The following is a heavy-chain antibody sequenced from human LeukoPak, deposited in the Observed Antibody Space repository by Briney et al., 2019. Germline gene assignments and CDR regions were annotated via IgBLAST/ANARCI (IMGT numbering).Heavy chain of an antibody. CDR2: ISWNSGSI. D-gene: IGHD6-13*01. V-gene: IGHV3-9*01. CDR3: ARARHSSSWLDY. CDR1: GFTFDDYA. J-gene: IGHJ4*02. Sequence: PGGSLRLSCAASGFTFDDYAMHWVRQAPGKGLEWVSGISWNSGSIGYADSVKGRFTISRDNSKNTLYLQMNSLRAEDTAVYYCARARHSSSWLDYWGQGTLVTVSS.